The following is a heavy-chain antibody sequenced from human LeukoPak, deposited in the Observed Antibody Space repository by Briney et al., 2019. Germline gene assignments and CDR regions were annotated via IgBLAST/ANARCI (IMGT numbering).Heavy chain of an antibody. CDR3: ARYYYDSSGYYHRRYYFDY. CDR2: ISAYNGNT. V-gene: IGHV1-18*01. CDR1: GYTFTSYG. D-gene: IGHD3-22*01. Sequence: ASVKVSCKASGYTFTSYGISWVRQAPGQGLEWMGWISAYNGNTNYAQKLQGRVTMTTDTYTSKAYMEVRSLRSDDTAVYYCARYYYDSSGYYHRRYYFDYWGQGTLVTVSS. J-gene: IGHJ4*02.